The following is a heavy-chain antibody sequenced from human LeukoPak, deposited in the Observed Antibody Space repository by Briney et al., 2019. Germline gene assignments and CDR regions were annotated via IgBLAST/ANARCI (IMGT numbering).Heavy chain of an antibody. Sequence: GGSLRLSCAASGFTFSSYSMNWVRQAPGKGLEWVSAISGSGGSTYYADSVKGRFTISRDNSKNTLYLQMNSLRAEDTAVYYCAKDWALTGYYSPVDYWGQGTLVTVSS. D-gene: IGHD3-9*01. CDR2: ISGSGGST. J-gene: IGHJ4*02. CDR3: AKDWALTGYYSPVDY. CDR1: GFTFSSYS. V-gene: IGHV3-23*01.